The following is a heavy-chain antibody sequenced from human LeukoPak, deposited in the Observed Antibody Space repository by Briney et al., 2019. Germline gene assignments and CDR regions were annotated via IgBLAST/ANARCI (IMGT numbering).Heavy chain of an antibody. V-gene: IGHV3-30*18. D-gene: IGHD3-22*01. Sequence: PGGSLRLSCAASGFPFSGYAMHWVRQAPGKGLEWVAIISYNGNIVHYADSVRGRFTVSRDNSKNTLYLQMNSLRAEDTAVYYCAKDPQTMIVVATIDYWGQGTLVTVSS. J-gene: IGHJ4*02. CDR3: AKDPQTMIVVATIDY. CDR1: GFPFSGYA. CDR2: ISYNGNIV.